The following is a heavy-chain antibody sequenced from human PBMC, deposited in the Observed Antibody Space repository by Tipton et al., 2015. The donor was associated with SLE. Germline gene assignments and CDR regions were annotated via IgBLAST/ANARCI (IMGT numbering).Heavy chain of an antibody. CDR1: GGSISSYY. CDR3: ARHGKARSSGWYVNYFQH. Sequence: TLSLTCTVSGGSISSYYWSWIRQPPGKGLEWIGYIYTSGSTNYNPSLKSRVTTSVDTSKNQFSLKLRSVTAADTAVYYCARHGKARSSGWYVNYFQHWGQGTLVHVSS. V-gene: IGHV4-4*08. CDR2: IYTSGST. J-gene: IGHJ1*01. D-gene: IGHD6-13*01.